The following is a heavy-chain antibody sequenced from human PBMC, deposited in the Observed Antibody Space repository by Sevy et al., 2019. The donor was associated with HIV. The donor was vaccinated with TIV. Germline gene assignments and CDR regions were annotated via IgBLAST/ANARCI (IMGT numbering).Heavy chain of an antibody. D-gene: IGHD2-21*01. J-gene: IGHJ6*04. V-gene: IGHV3-53*01. Sequence: GGSLRLSCAASGFTVSSNYMTWVRQAPGKGLEWVSIIYSGGSTNYVGSVKGRFTISSDNSKNTVYLQMNSLRAEDTAVYDGARSDLRSLFVSYCCGDVWGKGTTVTVSS. CDR3: ARSDLRSLFVSYCCGDV. CDR2: IYSGGST. CDR1: GFTVSSNY.